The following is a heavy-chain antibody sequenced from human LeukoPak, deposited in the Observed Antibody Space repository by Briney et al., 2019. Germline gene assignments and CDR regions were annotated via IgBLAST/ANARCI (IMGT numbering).Heavy chain of an antibody. J-gene: IGHJ3*01. V-gene: IGHV4-39*01. CDR3: ARQVLAVDAFEV. CDR1: GGSVSGSRYY. D-gene: IGHD6-19*01. Sequence: SETLSLTCTVSGGSVSGSRYYWAWLRQPPGRGPEWIGSMYYGGSTFYNPSLKSRVTISGDTSKNQFSLKLSSVTAADTAVFYCARQVLAVDAFEVWGEGSMVTVSS. CDR2: MYYGGST.